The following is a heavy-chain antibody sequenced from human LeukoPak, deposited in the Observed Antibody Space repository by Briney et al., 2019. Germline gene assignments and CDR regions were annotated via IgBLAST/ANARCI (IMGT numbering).Heavy chain of an antibody. CDR1: GFTFSSYE. Sequence: KPGGSLRLSCAASGFTFSSYEMNWVRQAPGKGLEWVSYISSSSSYIYYADSVKGRFTISRDNAKNSLYLQMNSLRAEDTAVYYCARSTMIMTFDYWGQGTLVTVSS. V-gene: IGHV3-21*05. CDR2: ISSSSSYI. CDR3: ARSTMIMTFDY. D-gene: IGHD3-22*01. J-gene: IGHJ4*02.